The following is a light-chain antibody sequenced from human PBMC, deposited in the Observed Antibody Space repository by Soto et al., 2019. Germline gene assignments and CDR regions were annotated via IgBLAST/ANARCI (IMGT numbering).Light chain of an antibody. CDR3: QHRMNWPLT. CDR2: DAS. J-gene: IGKJ5*01. CDR1: QTVSSY. V-gene: IGKV3-11*01. Sequence: EIVLTQSPATLPLSPGERATLSCRASQTVSSYLLWYQQKPGQAPRLLIYDASNRASGTPARFSGSGSETDCTLTISSLEPEDFAVYYCQHRMNWPLTFGQGTRLEIK.